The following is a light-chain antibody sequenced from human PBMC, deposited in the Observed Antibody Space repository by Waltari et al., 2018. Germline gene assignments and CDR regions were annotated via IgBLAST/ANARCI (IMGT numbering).Light chain of an antibody. V-gene: IGLV1-47*01. J-gene: IGLJ2*01. CDR1: SSNIGSNY. CDR3: AAWDDSLSGPV. CDR2: RNK. Sequence: SVLTQPPSASGTPGQRVTISCSGSSSNIGSNYVYWYQQRPGTAPKLLIYRNKQRPSGVPDRFSGSKSGTSASLAISGLRSEDEADYYCAAWDDSLSGPVFGGGTKLTVL.